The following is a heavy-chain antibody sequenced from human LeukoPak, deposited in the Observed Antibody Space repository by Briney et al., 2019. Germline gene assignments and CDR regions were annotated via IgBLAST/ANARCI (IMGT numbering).Heavy chain of an antibody. CDR2: INPNSGAT. D-gene: IGHD1-26*01. V-gene: IGHV1-2*02. CDR3: ARIRGESNYHFDY. CDR1: GYTFTDYY. J-gene: IGHJ4*02. Sequence: ASVKVSCKASGYTFTDYYIHWVRQPPGQGLEWMGWINPNSGATNYAQKFQGRVTMTKDTSISTGYMELSRLRSDDTAVYYCARIRGESNYHFDYWGQGTLVTVSS.